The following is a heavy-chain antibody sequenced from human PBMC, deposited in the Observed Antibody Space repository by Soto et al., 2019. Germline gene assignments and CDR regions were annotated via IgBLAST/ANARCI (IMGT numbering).Heavy chain of an antibody. CDR1: GFIFSSDG. V-gene: IGHV3-33*01. CDR3: ARGLGAYYYYMDV. Sequence: QVQLVASGGGVVQPGRSLRLSCAASGFIFSSDGMHWVRQAPGKGLEWVAVIWYDGNNNYYAEAVKGRFTISRDNSKDTLYLQMNSLRAEGTAVYFCARGLGAYYYYMDVWGKGTTVNVSS. CDR2: IWYDGNNN. J-gene: IGHJ6*03. D-gene: IGHD1-26*01.